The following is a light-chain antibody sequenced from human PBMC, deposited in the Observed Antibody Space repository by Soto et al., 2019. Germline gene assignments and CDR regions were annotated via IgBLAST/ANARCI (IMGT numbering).Light chain of an antibody. J-gene: IGLJ2*01. CDR2: EGS. V-gene: IGLV2-23*01. Sequence: QCVLTQPASVSGFPGQSITISCTGTSSDVGSYNLVSWYQQHPGKAPKLMIYEGSKRPSGVSNRFSGSKSGNTASLTISGLQAEDEADYYCCSYAGSSTLVFGGGTKVTVL. CDR1: SSDVGSYNL. CDR3: CSYAGSSTLV.